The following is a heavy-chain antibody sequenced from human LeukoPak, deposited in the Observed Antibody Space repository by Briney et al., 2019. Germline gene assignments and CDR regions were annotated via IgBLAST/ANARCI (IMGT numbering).Heavy chain of an antibody. D-gene: IGHD2-21*02. CDR3: ARGDHCGGDCYNFDK. Sequence: GGSLRLSCAASGFVVSNTYMSWVRQAPGKGLEWVSGINSAGRTYCADSVKGRFTISRDNSKNTVDLQMNGLGAEDTAVYYCARGDHCGGDCYNFDKWGQGTPVTVSS. CDR2: INSAGRT. V-gene: IGHV3-66*01. CDR1: GFVVSNTY. J-gene: IGHJ4*02.